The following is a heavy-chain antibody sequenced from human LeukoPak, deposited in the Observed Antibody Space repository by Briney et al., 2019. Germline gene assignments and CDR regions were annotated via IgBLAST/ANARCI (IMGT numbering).Heavy chain of an antibody. J-gene: IGHJ4*02. CDR3: ARGYYFDRSGDPY. Sequence: PGGSLRLSCAASGFTFSSYWMHWVRQAPGKGLVWVSRINSDGSSTSYADSVKGRFTISRDNAKNTLYLQMNSLRVEDTAVYYCARGYYFDRSGDPYWGQGTLVTVSS. D-gene: IGHD3-22*01. CDR1: GFTFSSYW. V-gene: IGHV3-74*01. CDR2: INSDGSST.